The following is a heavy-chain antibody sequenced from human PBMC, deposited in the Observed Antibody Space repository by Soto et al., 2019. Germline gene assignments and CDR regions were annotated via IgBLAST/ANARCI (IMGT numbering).Heavy chain of an antibody. J-gene: IGHJ4*02. Sequence: QVQLQESGPGLVKPSGTLSLTCAVSGGSISSSNWWSWVRQPPGKGLEWIGEIYHSGSTNYNPSLKSRVIISVDKSKNQFSLKLSSVTAADTAVYYCAREPIGIAAAGYYFDYWGQGTLVTVSS. V-gene: IGHV4-4*02. CDR3: AREPIGIAAAGYYFDY. CDR1: GGSISSSNW. CDR2: IYHSGST. D-gene: IGHD6-13*01.